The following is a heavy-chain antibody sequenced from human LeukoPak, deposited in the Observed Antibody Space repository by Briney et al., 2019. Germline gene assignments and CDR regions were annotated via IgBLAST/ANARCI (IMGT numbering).Heavy chain of an antibody. Sequence: SQTLSLTCTVSGGSISSGGYYWSWIRQHPGKGLEWIGYIYYSGSTYYNPSLKSRVTISVDTSENQFSLKLSSVTAADTAVYYCARVRVMTTVTTGAYYYYGMDVWGQGTTVTVSS. CDR1: GGSISSGGYY. V-gene: IGHV4-31*03. CDR3: ARVRVMTTVTTGAYYYYGMDV. CDR2: IYYSGST. J-gene: IGHJ6*02. D-gene: IGHD4-4*01.